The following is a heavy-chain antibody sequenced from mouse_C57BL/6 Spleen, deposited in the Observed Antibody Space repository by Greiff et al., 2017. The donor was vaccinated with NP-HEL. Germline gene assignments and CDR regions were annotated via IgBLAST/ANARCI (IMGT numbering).Heavy chain of an antibody. CDR3: ARVYDGYYVGWYFDV. CDR1: GFTFSDYG. J-gene: IGHJ1*03. Sequence: EVKLMESGGGLVKPGGSLKLSCAASGFTFSDYGMHWVRQAPEKGLEWVAYIGSGSSTIYYADTVKGRFTISRDNAKNTLFLQMTSLRSEDTAMDYCARVYDGYYVGWYFDVWGTGTTVTVSS. V-gene: IGHV5-17*01. D-gene: IGHD2-3*01. CDR2: IGSGSSTI.